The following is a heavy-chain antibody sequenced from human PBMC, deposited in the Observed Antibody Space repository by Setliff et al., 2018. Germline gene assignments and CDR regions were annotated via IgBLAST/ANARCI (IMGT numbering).Heavy chain of an antibody. V-gene: IGHV1-18*01. CDR1: GYSFTVFG. CDR2: ISPYYGNT. Sequence: ASVKVSCKTSGYSFTVFGISWVRQAPGQGLEWMGWISPYYGNTNYAQQFQGRVTMTTDTSTTTAYMELTSLTSDDTALYYCVRGQGPRTVVAIPFDHWGQGTLGTSPQ. CDR3: VRGQGPRTVVAIPFDH. J-gene: IGHJ4*02. D-gene: IGHD3-22*01.